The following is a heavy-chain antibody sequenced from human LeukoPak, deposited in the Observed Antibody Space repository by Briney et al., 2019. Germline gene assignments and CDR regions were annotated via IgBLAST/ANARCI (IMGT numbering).Heavy chain of an antibody. CDR1: GFTVSDNY. J-gene: IGHJ4*02. CDR2: IYSGGST. Sequence: GGSLRLSCAASGFTVSDNYMSWVRQAPGKGLEWVSVIYSGGSTNYADSVKGRFSISRDSSRNTLYLQMNHLRTEDRAVYFCARYYFDCWGQGTLVTVSS. V-gene: IGHV3-66*01. CDR3: ARYYFDC.